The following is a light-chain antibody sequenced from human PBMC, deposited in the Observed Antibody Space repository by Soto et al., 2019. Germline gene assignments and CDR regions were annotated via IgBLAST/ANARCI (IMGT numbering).Light chain of an antibody. CDR1: SSDVGGYNY. CDR2: DVS. Sequence: QSALTQPASVSGSPGQSITISCTGTSSDVGGYNYVSWYQQHPGKAPKLMIYDVSNRPSGVSNRFSGSKSGNAASLTISGLQDEDEADYYCSSYTSRSTRVFGGGTKLTVL. J-gene: IGLJ2*01. CDR3: SSYTSRSTRV. V-gene: IGLV2-14*01.